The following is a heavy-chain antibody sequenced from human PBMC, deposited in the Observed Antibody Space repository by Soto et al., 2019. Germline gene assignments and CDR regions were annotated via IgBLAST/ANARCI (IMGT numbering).Heavy chain of an antibody. J-gene: IGHJ6*02. CDR1: GFIFRLYS. Sequence: DVQLVESGGGLVQPGESVKLSCEVSGFIFRLYSMSWVRQAPGKGLEWVAKIPQEGGDGHYLDSVKGRFMISRDNAKNSLYLQMISLRGDDTAVYYRVRDQLIPPAHDFFYGSDVWGQGATVTVSS. CDR3: VRDQLIPPAHDFFYGSDV. V-gene: IGHV3-7*03. D-gene: IGHD2-2*02. CDR2: IPQEGGDG.